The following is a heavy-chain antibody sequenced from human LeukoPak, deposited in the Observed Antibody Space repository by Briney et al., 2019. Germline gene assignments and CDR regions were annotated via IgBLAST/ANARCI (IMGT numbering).Heavy chain of an antibody. CDR2: IYYSGST. CDR3: ARGGYDFWSGPSHYFDY. Sequence: SETLSLTCTVSGGSISSSSYYWGWIRQPPGKGLEWIGSIYYSGSTNYNPSLKSRVTISVDTSKNQFSLKLSSVTAADTAVYYCARGGYDFWSGPSHYFDYWGQGTLVTVSS. D-gene: IGHD3-3*01. CDR1: GGSISSSSYY. J-gene: IGHJ4*02. V-gene: IGHV4-39*07.